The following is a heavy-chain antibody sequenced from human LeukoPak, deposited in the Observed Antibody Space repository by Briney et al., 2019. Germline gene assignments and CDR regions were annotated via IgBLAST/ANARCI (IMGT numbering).Heavy chain of an antibody. Sequence: GSLRLSCAASGFTFSSYAMHWVRQAPGKGLEWVAVISYDGSNKYYADSVKGRFTISRDNSRNTLYLQMNSLRAEDTGVYYCAREMTTHASFDYWGQGTLVTVSS. CDR2: ISYDGSNK. D-gene: IGHD4-11*01. V-gene: IGHV3-30-3*01. J-gene: IGHJ4*02. CDR3: AREMTTHASFDY. CDR1: GFTFSSYA.